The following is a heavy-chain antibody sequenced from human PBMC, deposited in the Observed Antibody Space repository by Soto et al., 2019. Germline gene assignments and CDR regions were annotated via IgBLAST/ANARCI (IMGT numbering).Heavy chain of an antibody. D-gene: IGHD1-1*01. CDR1: GCTFTSND. J-gene: IGHJ6*02. V-gene: IGHV1-8*01. CDR3: SRERNMYGMDV. CDR2: MKPKSGNT. Sequence: QVQLVQSGAEVKKPGASVKVSCKASGCTFTSNDINWVRQATGQGLEWMGWMKPKSGNTAYAQKFQGRVTMTRNNSISTAYMELSSLRSQDTAVYYCSRERNMYGMDVWGQGTTVTVSS.